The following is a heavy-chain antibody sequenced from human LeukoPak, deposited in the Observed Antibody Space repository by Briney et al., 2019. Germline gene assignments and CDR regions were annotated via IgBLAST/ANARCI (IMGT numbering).Heavy chain of an antibody. J-gene: IGHJ4*02. Sequence: PGGSLRLSCAASGFTFSSYDMHWVRQAPGKGLEWVAFIRYDKTKEYYADSVKGRFTISRDNSKKTLYLQLSSLRPEDTAVYYCANYNNWGQGTLVTVSS. CDR3: ANYNN. CDR1: GFTFSSYD. D-gene: IGHD1-1*01. CDR2: IRYDKTKE. V-gene: IGHV3-30*02.